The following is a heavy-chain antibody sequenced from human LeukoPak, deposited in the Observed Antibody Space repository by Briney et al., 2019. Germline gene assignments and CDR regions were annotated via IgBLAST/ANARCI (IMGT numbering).Heavy chain of an antibody. CDR2: IIPMLGIA. V-gene: IGHV1-69*02. CDR3: ARSMDSRLVVVVPAAMVAFDI. CDR1: GGAFSSYT. D-gene: IGHD2-2*01. Sequence: PAASVKVSCKASGGAFSSYTISWVRQAPGQGLEWMGRIIPMLGIANYAQKFQGRVTITADKSTSTAYMELSSLRSEDTAVYYCARSMDSRLVVVVPAAMVAFDIWGQGTMVTVSS. J-gene: IGHJ3*02.